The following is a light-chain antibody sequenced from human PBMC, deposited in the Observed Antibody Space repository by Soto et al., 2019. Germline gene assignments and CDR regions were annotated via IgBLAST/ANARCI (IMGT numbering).Light chain of an antibody. J-gene: IGKJ3*01. CDR3: QQSHNMPFT. Sequence: DIQMTQSPSSLSASVGERVTITCRASQSITNYLNWYQHNPGKAPQLLVYAASSLQSGVPSRFSGSGSGTDFTLTISSLQPEDFATYFCQQSHNMPFTFGPGTKVDIK. CDR1: QSITNY. V-gene: IGKV1-39*01. CDR2: AAS.